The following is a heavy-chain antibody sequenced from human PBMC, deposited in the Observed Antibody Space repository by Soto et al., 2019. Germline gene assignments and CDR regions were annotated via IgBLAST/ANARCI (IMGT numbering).Heavy chain of an antibody. V-gene: IGHV1-2*04. CDR2: INPNSGGT. CDR3: ARDRSSWNNYYYGMDV. D-gene: IGHD6-13*01. Sequence: ASVKVSCKASGYTFTGYYMHWVRQAPGQGLEWMGWINPNSGGTNYAQKFQGWVTMTRDTSISTAYMELSRLRSDDTAVYYCARDRSSWNNYYYGMDVWGQGTTVTVSS. J-gene: IGHJ6*02. CDR1: GYTFTGYY.